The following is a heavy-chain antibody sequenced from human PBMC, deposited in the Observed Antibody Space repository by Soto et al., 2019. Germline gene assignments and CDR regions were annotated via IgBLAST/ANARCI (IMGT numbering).Heavy chain of an antibody. CDR3: ARDGAAGFDY. CDR1: GGSFSGDY. J-gene: IGHJ4*02. D-gene: IGHD6-13*01. Sequence: SETLSLTCAVYGGSFSGDYWSWIRQPPGKGLEWIGDIYYSGSTNYNPSLKSRVTISVDTSKNQFSLKLSSVTAADTAVYYCARDGAAGFDYWGQGTLVTVSS. V-gene: IGHV4-59*01. CDR2: IYYSGST.